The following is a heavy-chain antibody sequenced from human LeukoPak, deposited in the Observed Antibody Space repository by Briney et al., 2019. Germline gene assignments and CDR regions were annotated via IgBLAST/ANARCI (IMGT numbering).Heavy chain of an antibody. CDR2: IRFDGSNK. D-gene: IGHD5-18*01. CDR1: GFTFSSFG. CDR3: VKDRGYSNGPDFGFYFDY. V-gene: IGHV3-30*02. Sequence: PGGSLRLSCGASGFTFSSFGMHWVRQAPGKGLEWVAFIRFDGSNKYYADSVKGRFTISRDNSKNTLSLQLNSLRSDDTATYYCVKDRGYSNGPDFGFYFDYWGQGLLVTVS. J-gene: IGHJ4*02.